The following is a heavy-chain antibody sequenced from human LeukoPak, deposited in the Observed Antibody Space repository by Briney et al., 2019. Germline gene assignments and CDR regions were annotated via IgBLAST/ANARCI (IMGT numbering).Heavy chain of an antibody. CDR2: IWYEVSKA. CDR3: AKDVNWNLRV. D-gene: IGHD1-20*01. CDR1: GVTSRSYG. V-gene: IGHV3-33*06. Sequence: GRALRLSCAASGVTSRSYGMHSVRQALGKGLECVSIIWYEVSKAYYADSVKGGVTISRDNSKNTAYLQMNSLRDEDTAVYFCAKDVNWNLRVWGQGTLVTVSS. J-gene: IGHJ4*02.